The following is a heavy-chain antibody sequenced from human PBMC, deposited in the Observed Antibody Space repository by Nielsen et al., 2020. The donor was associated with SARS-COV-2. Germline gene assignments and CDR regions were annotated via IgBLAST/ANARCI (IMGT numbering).Heavy chain of an antibody. CDR1: GVSPKSPNW. CDR3: ATNSLGGWFFEL. D-gene: IGHD3-16*01. J-gene: IGHJ2*01. Sequence: SEPLTLTCDASGVSPKSPNWSGWVRPSPGKRLEWLGEIIHSGTNNSLPSPKSRVTITADNFKNQVSLRLTSVTAADTGVYYCATNSLGGWFFELWGRGTLVTVPS. V-gene: IGHV4-4*02. CDR2: IIHSGTN.